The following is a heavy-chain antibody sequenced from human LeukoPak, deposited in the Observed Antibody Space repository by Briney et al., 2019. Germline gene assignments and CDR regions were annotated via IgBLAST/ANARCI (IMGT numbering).Heavy chain of an antibody. Sequence: GGSLSLSCAVSGFTFSDHFLDWVRQAPGKGLEWVGRSRSKAKSYTTEYAASVKGRFTISRDDSKNSLYLQMNSLETEDTAVYYCVRVGSVSGSDYLDYWGRGTLVTVSS. J-gene: IGHJ4*02. CDR3: VRVGSVSGSDYLDY. CDR2: SRSKAKSYTT. D-gene: IGHD6-19*01. V-gene: IGHV3-72*01. CDR1: GFTFSDHF.